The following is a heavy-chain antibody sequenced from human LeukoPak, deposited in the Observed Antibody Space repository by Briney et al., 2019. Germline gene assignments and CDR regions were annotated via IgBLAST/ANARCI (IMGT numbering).Heavy chain of an antibody. CDR2: IRYDGSNK. Sequence: GGSLRLSCAASGFTFSSYGMHWVRQAPGKGLEWVAFIRYDGSNKYYADSVKGRFTISRDNFKNTLYLQMNSLRAEDTAVYYCAKDRVDSSSWPYYFDYWGQGTLVTVSS. D-gene: IGHD6-13*01. J-gene: IGHJ4*02. CDR1: GFTFSSYG. V-gene: IGHV3-30*02. CDR3: AKDRVDSSSWPYYFDY.